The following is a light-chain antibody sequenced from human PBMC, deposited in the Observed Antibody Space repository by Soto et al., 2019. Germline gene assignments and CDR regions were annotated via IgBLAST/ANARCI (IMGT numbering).Light chain of an antibody. CDR3: QQYNSYSA. J-gene: IGKJ1*01. V-gene: IGKV1-5*01. Sequence: DIQMTQSPSTLSASVGDRVTITCRVSQSISSWLAWYQQKPGKAPKLLIYDASSLESGVPSRFSGSGSGTEFTLTISILQPDDFATYYCQQYNSYSAFGQGTKVEIK. CDR2: DAS. CDR1: QSISSW.